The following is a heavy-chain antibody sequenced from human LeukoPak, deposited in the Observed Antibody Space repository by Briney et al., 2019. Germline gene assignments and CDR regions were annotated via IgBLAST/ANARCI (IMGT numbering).Heavy chain of an antibody. Sequence: GSLRLSCAASGFTFSDYYMSWIRQPPGKGLEWIGYIYYSGSTNYNPSLKSRVTISVDTSKNQFSLKLSSVTAADTAVYYCARLWGPLAAAGFDYWGQGTLVTVSS. V-gene: IGHV4-59*08. CDR1: GFTFSDYY. CDR3: ARLWGPLAAAGFDY. D-gene: IGHD6-13*01. CDR2: IYYSGST. J-gene: IGHJ4*02.